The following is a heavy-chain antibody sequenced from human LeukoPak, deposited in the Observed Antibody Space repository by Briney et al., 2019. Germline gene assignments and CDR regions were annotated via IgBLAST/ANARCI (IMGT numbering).Heavy chain of an antibody. J-gene: IGHJ4*02. D-gene: IGHD3-3*01. CDR2: IRYDGTNE. Sequence: GGSLRLSCAASGFNFRTYAMHWVRQAPGKGLEWVAFIRYDGTNEFYADSVKGRLTISRDNSQNILYLQMNNVRLEDTAVYFCAKVRSPGITIFGVGDDYWGQGTLVSVSS. CDR3: AKVRSPGITIFGVGDDY. V-gene: IGHV3-30*02. CDR1: GFNFRTYA.